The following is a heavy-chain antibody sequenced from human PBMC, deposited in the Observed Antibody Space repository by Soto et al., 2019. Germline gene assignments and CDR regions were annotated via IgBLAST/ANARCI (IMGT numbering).Heavy chain of an antibody. CDR1: GYRFTVHY. CDR3: ARGHKWDSLDV. CDR2: INPNSGGT. D-gene: IGHD1-26*01. J-gene: IGHJ6*02. Sequence: QVHLVQSGAEVKRPGASLQVSCKSSGYRFTVHYMHWVRQAPGQGLEWMGWINPNSGGTDYAQKFQGRVTMTRDMAISTAYMELSRLTSDDTAVYFCARGHKWDSLDVWGQGTTVTVSS. V-gene: IGHV1-2*02.